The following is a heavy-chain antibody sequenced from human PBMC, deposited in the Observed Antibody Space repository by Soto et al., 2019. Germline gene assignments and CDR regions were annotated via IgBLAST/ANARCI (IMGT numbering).Heavy chain of an antibody. Sequence: TLSLTCAVYGGSFSGYYWSWIRQPPGKGLEWIGEINHSGSTNYNPSLKSRVTISVDTSKNQFSLKLSSVTAADTAVYYCASFYSDSSGYYPCFDYWGQGTLVTVSS. CDR1: GGSFSGYY. CDR2: INHSGST. V-gene: IGHV4-34*01. J-gene: IGHJ4*02. D-gene: IGHD3-22*01. CDR3: ASFYSDSSGYYPCFDY.